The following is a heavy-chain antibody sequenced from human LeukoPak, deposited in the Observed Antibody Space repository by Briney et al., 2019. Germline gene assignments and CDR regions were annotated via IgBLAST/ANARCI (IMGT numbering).Heavy chain of an antibody. CDR3: ARTPFGRKWYNWNVRDAFDI. Sequence: GGSLRLSCAASGFTFSSYWMSWVRQAPGKGLEWVANIKQDGSEKYYVDSVKGRFTISRDNAKNSLYLQMNSLRAEDTAVYYCARTPFGRKWYNWNVRDAFDIWGQGTMVTVSS. V-gene: IGHV3-7*01. CDR2: IKQDGSEK. CDR1: GFTFSSYW. J-gene: IGHJ3*02. D-gene: IGHD1-1*01.